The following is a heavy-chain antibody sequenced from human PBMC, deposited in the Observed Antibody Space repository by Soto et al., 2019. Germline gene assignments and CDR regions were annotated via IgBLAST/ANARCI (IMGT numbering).Heavy chain of an antibody. Sequence: GGSLRLSCAASGFTFSSYAMSWVRQAPGKGLEWVSAISGSGGSTYYADSVKGRFTISRDNSKNTLYLQMNSLRAEDTAVYYCANLPLEMATIRGPYYFDYWGQGTLVTVSS. V-gene: IGHV3-23*01. J-gene: IGHJ4*02. D-gene: IGHD5-12*01. CDR3: ANLPLEMATIRGPYYFDY. CDR1: GFTFSSYA. CDR2: ISGSGGST.